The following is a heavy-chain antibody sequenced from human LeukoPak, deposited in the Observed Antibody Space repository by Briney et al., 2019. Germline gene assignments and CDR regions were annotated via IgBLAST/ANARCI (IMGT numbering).Heavy chain of an antibody. CDR2: INSDGSSI. CDR1: GFTFSSHW. D-gene: IGHD6-13*01. Sequence: GGSLTLSCAASGFTFSSHWMHWVRQAPGKGLVWVSRINSDGSSISYADSVKGRFTISRDNAKNTLYLQMNRLRAEDTAVYYCAKRSSSSSSWYVVDYWGQGTLVTVSS. J-gene: IGHJ4*02. CDR3: AKRSSSSSSWYVVDY. V-gene: IGHV3-74*01.